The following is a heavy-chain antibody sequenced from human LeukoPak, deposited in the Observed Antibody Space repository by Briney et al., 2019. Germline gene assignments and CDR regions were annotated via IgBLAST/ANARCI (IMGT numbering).Heavy chain of an antibody. J-gene: IGHJ5*02. CDR3: ARGGLVVVVATTPSTTPGLLHWLDP. V-gene: IGHV1-24*01. Sequence: ASVKVSCKVSGYTLTEISMHWVRQAPGKGLEWMGGFDPEGGERIYAQKFQGRVTMTEDTSTDTAYMELSSLGSDDTAVYYCARGGLVVVVATTPSTTPGLLHWLDPWGQGTLVSVSS. D-gene: IGHD2-15*01. CDR2: FDPEGGER. CDR1: GYTLTEIS.